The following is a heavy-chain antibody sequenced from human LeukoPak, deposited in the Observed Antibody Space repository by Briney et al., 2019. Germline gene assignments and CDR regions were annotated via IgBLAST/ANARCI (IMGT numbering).Heavy chain of an antibody. V-gene: IGHV3-30*02. CDR2: IRYDGSDK. D-gene: IGHD3-16*01. CDR3: AKRADYYDSSRALYDAFDL. Sequence: PGGSLRLSCAASGFTFRTYGVHWVRQAPGKGLEWVTFIRYDGSDKFYADSVKGRFTISRDNSKNTLFLQMNSLRLADTAVYYCAKRADYYDSSRALYDAFDLWGQGTMVTVSS. CDR1: GFTFRTYG. J-gene: IGHJ3*01.